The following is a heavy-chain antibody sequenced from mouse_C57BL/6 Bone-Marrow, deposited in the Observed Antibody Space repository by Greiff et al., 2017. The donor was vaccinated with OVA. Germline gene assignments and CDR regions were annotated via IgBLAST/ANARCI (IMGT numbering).Heavy chain of an antibody. CDR2: INPGSGGT. V-gene: IGHV1-54*01. CDR3: ARGNYCAMDY. J-gene: IGHJ4*01. Sequence: QVQLKQSGAELVRPGTSVKVSCKASGYAFTNYLIEWVKQRPGQGLEWIGVINPGSGGTNYNEKFKGKATLTADKSSSTAYMQLSSLTSEDSAVYFCARGNYCAMDYWGQGTSVTVSS. CDR1: GYAFTNYL. D-gene: IGHD2-1*01.